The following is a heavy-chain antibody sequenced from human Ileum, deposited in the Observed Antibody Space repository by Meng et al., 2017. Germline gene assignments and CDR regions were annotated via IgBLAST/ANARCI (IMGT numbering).Heavy chain of an antibody. J-gene: IGHJ3*02. CDR1: GFTFSDQY. D-gene: IGHD5-12*01. CDR2: AGNKANSHTT. Sequence: GGSLRLSCAASGFTFSDQYIDWVRQAPGKGLEGVGRAGNKANSHTTEYAASVKGRFIISRDDANYSLYLHMNSLKTEDTAVYYCTRGYSGIDIYAFDIWGRGTMVTVSS. CDR3: TRGYSGIDIYAFDI. V-gene: IGHV3-72*01.